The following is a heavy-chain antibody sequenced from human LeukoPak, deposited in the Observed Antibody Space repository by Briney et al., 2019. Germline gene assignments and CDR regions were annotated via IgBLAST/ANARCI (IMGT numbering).Heavy chain of an antibody. CDR3: ARGPSTVVTTR. Sequence: GGSLRLTCAASGFTFRDYWMTWVRQAPGKGLAWVANIKEDGTTKHYVDSVKGRFTISRDNAKRSLYLQMNSLRAEDTALYYCARGPSTVVTTRWGQGTLVAVSS. D-gene: IGHD2-21*02. CDR2: IKEDGTTK. CDR1: GFTFRDYW. J-gene: IGHJ4*02. V-gene: IGHV3-7*01.